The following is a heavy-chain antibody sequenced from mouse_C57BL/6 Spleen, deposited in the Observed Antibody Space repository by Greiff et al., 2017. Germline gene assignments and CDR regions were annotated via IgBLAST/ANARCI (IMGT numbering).Heavy chain of an antibody. CDR3: TFITTVVAPDY. CDR2: IYPGNSDT. J-gene: IGHJ2*01. Sequence: EVQLQQSGTVLARPGASVKMSCKTSGYTFTSYWMHWVKQRPGQGLEWIGAIYPGNSDTSYNQKFKGKAKLTAVTSASTAYMELSSLTNEDSAVYYCTFITTVVAPDYWGQGTTLTVSS. D-gene: IGHD1-1*01. V-gene: IGHV1-5*01. CDR1: GYTFTSYW.